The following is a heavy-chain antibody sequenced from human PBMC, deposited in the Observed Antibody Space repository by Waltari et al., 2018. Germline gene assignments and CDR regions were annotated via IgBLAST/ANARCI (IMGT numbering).Heavy chain of an antibody. Sequence: QLQLQESGPGLVKPSETLSLTCTVYGGSISSSSYYWGWIRQPPGKELEWIGSIYYRGSTYYTPSLKSRVTISVDTSKNQFSLKLSSVTAADTAVYYCASLDLVYHWGQGTLVTVSS. D-gene: IGHD3-9*01. J-gene: IGHJ5*02. V-gene: IGHV4-39*01. CDR3: ASLDLVYH. CDR2: IYYRGST. CDR1: GGSISSSSYY.